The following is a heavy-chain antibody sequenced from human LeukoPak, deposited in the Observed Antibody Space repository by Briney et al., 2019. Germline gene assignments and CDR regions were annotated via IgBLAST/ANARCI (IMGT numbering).Heavy chain of an antibody. Sequence: PSETLSLTCTVSGGSISSYYWSWIRQPPGKGLEWIGYIYYSGSTNYSPSLKSRVTISVDTSKNQFSLELSSVTAADTAVYYCARMDYYASGSYKDYWGQGTLVTVSS. V-gene: IGHV4-59*01. CDR2: IYYSGST. CDR1: GGSISSYY. D-gene: IGHD3-10*01. CDR3: ARMDYYASGSYKDY. J-gene: IGHJ4*02.